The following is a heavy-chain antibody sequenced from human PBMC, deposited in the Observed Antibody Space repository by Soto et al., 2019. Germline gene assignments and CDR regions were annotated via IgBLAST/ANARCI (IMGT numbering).Heavy chain of an antibody. J-gene: IGHJ5*02. CDR1: GGSFSGYY. CDR2: INHSGST. D-gene: IGHD3-3*01. V-gene: IGHV4-34*09. CDR3: ARIPTYYDFWSGYSHWFDP. Sequence: QVQLQESGPGLVKPSQTLSLTCTVYGGSFSGYYWSWIRQPPGKGLEWIGEINHSGSTNYNPSLKSRVTISVDTSKNQFSLKLSSVTAADTAVYYCARIPTYYDFWSGYSHWFDPWGQGTLVTVSS.